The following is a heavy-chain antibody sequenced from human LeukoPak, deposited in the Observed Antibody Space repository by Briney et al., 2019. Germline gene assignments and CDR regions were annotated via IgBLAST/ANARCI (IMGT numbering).Heavy chain of an antibody. J-gene: IGHJ6*02. D-gene: IGHD2-15*01. Sequence: GGSLRLSCAASGFTVSSNYMSWVRQAPGKGLEWVSVIYSGGSTYYADSVKGRFTISRDNSKNTLYLQVNSLRAEDTAVYYCARVQRCSGGSCYSHYYYGMDVWGQGTTVTVSS. V-gene: IGHV3-53*01. CDR2: IYSGGST. CDR1: GFTVSSNY. CDR3: ARVQRCSGGSCYSHYYYGMDV.